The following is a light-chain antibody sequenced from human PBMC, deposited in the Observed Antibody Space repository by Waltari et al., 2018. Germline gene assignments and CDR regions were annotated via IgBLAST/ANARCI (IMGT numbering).Light chain of an antibody. CDR3: TSYAGSNNVV. CDR1: SSDVSNYNY. CDR2: EVP. Sequence: QSALTQPPSASGSPGQSVTISCTGISSDVSNYNYVSWYQHHPGKAPKLTLYEVPKRPSEIPDRFSGSKSGNTASLTISGLQAEDEASYYCTSYAGSNNVVFGGGTKVTVL. J-gene: IGLJ2*01. V-gene: IGLV2-8*01.